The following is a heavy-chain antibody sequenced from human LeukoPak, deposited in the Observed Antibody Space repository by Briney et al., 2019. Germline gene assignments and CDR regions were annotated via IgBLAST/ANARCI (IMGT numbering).Heavy chain of an antibody. CDR2: INQDGSEK. CDR1: GFTFSSYY. Sequence: GGSLRLSCAASGFTFSSYYMAWVRQAPGKGLEWVANINQDGSEKYYVDSVKGRFTISRDNAKNSLYLQMNSLRAEDTAVYYCARDQSYYRVWGQGTLVTVSS. CDR3: ARDQSYYRV. D-gene: IGHD1-14*01. V-gene: IGHV3-7*03. J-gene: IGHJ4*02.